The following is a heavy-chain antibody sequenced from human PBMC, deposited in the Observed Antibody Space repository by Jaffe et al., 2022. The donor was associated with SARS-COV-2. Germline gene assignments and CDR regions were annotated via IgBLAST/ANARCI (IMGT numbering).Heavy chain of an antibody. CDR3: ARGDSGYYVNDFDY. CDR1: GFTFSSYA. D-gene: IGHD3-22*01. V-gene: IGHV3-30-3*01. J-gene: IGHJ4*02. CDR2: ISYDGSNK. Sequence: QVQLVESGGGVVQPGRSLRLSCAASGFTFSSYAMHWVRQAPGKGLEWVAVISYDGSNKYYADSVKGRFTISRDNSKNTLYLQMNSLRAEDTAVYYCARGDSGYYVNDFDYWGQGTLVTVSS.